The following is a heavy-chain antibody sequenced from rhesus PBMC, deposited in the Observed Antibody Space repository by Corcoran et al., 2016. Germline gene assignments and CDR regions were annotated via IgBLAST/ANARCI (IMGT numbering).Heavy chain of an antibody. V-gene: IGHV4-147*01. CDR1: VASISRTY. CDR2: IYGGSGST. D-gene: IGHD3-3*01. J-gene: IGHJ6*01. CDR3: ARLNGLDNYGLDS. Sequence: QVQLQESGPGLVKPSETLPLTCSVSVASISRTYWSWIRQPPGRGLEWIGYIYGGSGSTSYNPSLKSRVTISKDTSKNQFSLKLSSVTAADTAVYYCARLNGLDNYGLDSWGQGVVVTVSS.